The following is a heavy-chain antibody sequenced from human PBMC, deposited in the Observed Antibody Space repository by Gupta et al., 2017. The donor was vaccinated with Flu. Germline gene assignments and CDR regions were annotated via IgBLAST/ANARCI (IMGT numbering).Heavy chain of an antibody. CDR2: ISYDGGSI. Sequence: QEQLVESGGGVVQPGRSLRLSCAASGFRFSSYARYWVRQAPGKGLECVAVISYDGGSIDYADSVKGRFTISRDNSKNTLYLQMNSLRADDTAVYYCAGYGDFASWGQGALVTVSS. V-gene: IGHV3-30-3*01. D-gene: IGHD4-17*01. CDR1: GFRFSSYA. CDR3: AGYGDFAS. J-gene: IGHJ4*02.